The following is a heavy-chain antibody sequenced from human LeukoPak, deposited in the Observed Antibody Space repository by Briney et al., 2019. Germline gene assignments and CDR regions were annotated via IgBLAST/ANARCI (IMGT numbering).Heavy chain of an antibody. CDR2: INPNSGGT. Sequence: ASVRVSCKASGYTFTGYYMHWVRQAPGQGLEWMGWINPNSGGTNYAQKFQGRVTMTRDTSISTACMELSRLRSDDTAVYYCAREYWAIFDYWGQGTLVTVSS. CDR3: AREYWAIFDY. V-gene: IGHV1-2*02. J-gene: IGHJ4*02. D-gene: IGHD2-15*01. CDR1: GYTFTGYY.